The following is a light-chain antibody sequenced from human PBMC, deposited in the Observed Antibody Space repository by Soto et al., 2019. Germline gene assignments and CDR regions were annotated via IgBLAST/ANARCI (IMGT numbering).Light chain of an antibody. CDR1: NSDVGSHNL. J-gene: IGLJ7*01. Sequence: QSALTQPAFVSGSPGQSITISCTGINSDVGSHNLVSWYQQHPGQAPKLMIYEVSKRPLGVSARFSASKSGNTASLTISGLQAEDEADYYCCSYGGSRAVFGGGTQLTVL. CDR3: CSYGGSRAV. V-gene: IGLV2-23*02. CDR2: EVS.